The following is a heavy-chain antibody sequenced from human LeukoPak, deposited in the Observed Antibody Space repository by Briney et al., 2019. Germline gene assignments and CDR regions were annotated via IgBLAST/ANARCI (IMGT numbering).Heavy chain of an antibody. D-gene: IGHD3-10*01. CDR3: ARKVRGVGSGTYYYYYYMDV. V-gene: IGHV4-59*01. CDR1: GGSISSYH. CDR2: IYYSGST. J-gene: IGHJ6*03. Sequence: SETLSLTCTVSGGSISSYHWSWIRQPPGKGLEWIGYIYYSGSTNYNPSLKSRVTISVDTSKNQFSLKLSSVTAADTAVYYCARKVRGVGSGTYYYYYYMDVWGEGTTVTVSS.